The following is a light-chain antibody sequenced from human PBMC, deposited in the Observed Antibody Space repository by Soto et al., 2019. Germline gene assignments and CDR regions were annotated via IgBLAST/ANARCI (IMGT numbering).Light chain of an antibody. CDR2: DAS. CDR3: QQRSNWPPLT. V-gene: IGKV3-11*01. CDR1: QTVRNNY. Sequence: EIVLTPAPGTLSLSPGERATLSCRALQTVRNNYLAWYQQKPGQAPRLLIYDASNRATGIPARFSGSGSGTDFTLTISSLEPEDFAVYYCQQRSNWPPLTFGGGTKVDIK. J-gene: IGKJ4*01.